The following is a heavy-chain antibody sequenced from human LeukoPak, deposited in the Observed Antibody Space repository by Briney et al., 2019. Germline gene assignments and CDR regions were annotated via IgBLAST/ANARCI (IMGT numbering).Heavy chain of an antibody. Sequence: ASVKVSCKASGYTFTSYAMHWVRQAPGQRLKWMGWINAGNGNTKYSQKFQGRVTITRDTSASTAYMELSSLRSEDTAVYYCASLLLWFGDVDIWGQGTMVTVSS. D-gene: IGHD3-10*01. V-gene: IGHV1-3*01. CDR1: GYTFTSYA. J-gene: IGHJ3*02. CDR3: ASLLLWFGDVDI. CDR2: INAGNGNT.